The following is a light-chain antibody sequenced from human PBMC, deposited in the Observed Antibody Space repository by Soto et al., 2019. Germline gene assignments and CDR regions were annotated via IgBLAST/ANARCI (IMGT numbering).Light chain of an antibody. CDR1: QSLLHSNGYNY. CDR2: LGS. Sequence: DIVMTQSPLSLPVTPGEPASISCRSSQSLLHSNGYNYLDWYLQKPGQSPQLLIYLGSNRASGVPVRFSGSGSGTDFTLKISRVEAEDVGVYYCMQALQIPPTFGGGTKVEIK. V-gene: IGKV2-28*01. J-gene: IGKJ4*01. CDR3: MQALQIPPT.